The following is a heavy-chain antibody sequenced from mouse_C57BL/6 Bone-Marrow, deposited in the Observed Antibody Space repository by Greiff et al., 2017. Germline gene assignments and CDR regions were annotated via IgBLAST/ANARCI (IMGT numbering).Heavy chain of an antibody. CDR3: AGLEFDGSGGDWYFDV. Sequence: VQLQQSGPELVKPGASVKLSCKASGYTFTSYDINWVKQRPGQGLEWIGWIYPRDGSTKYNEKFTGKATLTVATSSSTAYMELHSLTSEDSAVYFCAGLEFDGSGGDWYFDVWGTGTTVTVSS. CDR2: IYPRDGST. CDR1: GYTFTSYD. D-gene: IGHD1-1*01. J-gene: IGHJ1*03. V-gene: IGHV1-85*01.